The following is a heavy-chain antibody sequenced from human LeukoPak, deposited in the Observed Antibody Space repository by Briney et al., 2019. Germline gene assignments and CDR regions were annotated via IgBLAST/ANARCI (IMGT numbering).Heavy chain of an antibody. V-gene: IGHV4-4*07. CDR2: IYTSGST. CDR1: GGSISSYY. D-gene: IGHD3-10*01. CDR3: ARVWFGEFGSDAFDI. J-gene: IGHJ3*02. Sequence: SETLSLTCTVSGGSISSYYWSWIRQPAGKGLEWVGRIYTSGSTNYNPSLKSRVTMSVDTSKNQFSLKLSSVTAADTAVYYCARVWFGEFGSDAFDIWGQGTMVTVSS.